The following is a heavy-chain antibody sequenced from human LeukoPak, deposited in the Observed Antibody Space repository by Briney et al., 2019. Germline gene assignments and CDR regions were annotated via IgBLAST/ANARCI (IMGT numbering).Heavy chain of an antibody. CDR3: AGDGTSTDDY. Sequence: ASVKASCKTSGYTFSNFGINWVRQAPGQGLEWMGWISGNNDNPNYGQKFQGRFTVTTDSSTSTAYMELRNLRFDDKAVYYCAGDGTSTDDYGGQGPLVTVPS. CDR2: ISGNNDNP. D-gene: IGHD2-2*01. J-gene: IGHJ4*02. CDR1: GYTFSNFG. V-gene: IGHV1-18*01.